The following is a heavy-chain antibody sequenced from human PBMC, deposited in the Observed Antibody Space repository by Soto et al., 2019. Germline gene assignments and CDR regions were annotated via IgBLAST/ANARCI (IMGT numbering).Heavy chain of an antibody. D-gene: IGHD3-10*01. CDR3: GTDQWGGAFNL. CDR1: DFTISPYW. CDR2: IKEDGSVR. J-gene: IGHJ3*01. V-gene: IGHV3-7*01. Sequence: GGSLRLSCAASDFTISPYWMTWVRQTPGQGLEFVANIKEDGSVRNYVDSVKGRFTISRVNAKNSLYLQMNSLRAEDTAVYYCGTDQWGGAFNLWGQGTTVTVSS.